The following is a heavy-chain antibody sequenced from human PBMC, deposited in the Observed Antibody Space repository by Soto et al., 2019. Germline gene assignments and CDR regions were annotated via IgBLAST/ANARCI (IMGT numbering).Heavy chain of an antibody. Sequence: EVQLVESGGGLVQPGGSLRLSCAASGFTFSSYEMNWVRQAPGKGLEWVSYISSSGSTIYYADSVKGRFTISRDNAKNSLYLHMNRLRAEDTAVYYCVSFLSGYDFGAYYYYYGMYVWGQGTTVTVAS. J-gene: IGHJ6*02. CDR1: GFTFSSYE. CDR3: VSFLSGYDFGAYYYYYGMYV. V-gene: IGHV3-48*03. D-gene: IGHD5-12*01. CDR2: ISSSGSTI.